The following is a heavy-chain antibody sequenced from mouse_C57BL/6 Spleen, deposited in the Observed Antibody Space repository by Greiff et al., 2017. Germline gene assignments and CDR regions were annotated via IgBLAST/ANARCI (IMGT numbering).Heavy chain of an antibody. Sequence: EVKLVESGGDLVKPGGSLKLSCAASGFTFSSYGMSWVRQTPDKRLEWVATISSGGSYTYYPDSVKGRFTISRDKAKNTLYLQMSSLKSEDTAMYYCARRSYYGSSYGEFAYWGQGTLVTVSA. D-gene: IGHD1-1*01. V-gene: IGHV5-6*02. CDR2: ISSGGSYT. CDR1: GFTFSSYG. CDR3: ARRSYYGSSYGEFAY. J-gene: IGHJ3*01.